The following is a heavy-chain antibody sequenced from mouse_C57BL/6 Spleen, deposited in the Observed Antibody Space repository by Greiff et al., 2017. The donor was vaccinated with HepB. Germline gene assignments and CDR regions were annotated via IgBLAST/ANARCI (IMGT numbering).Heavy chain of an antibody. CDR1: GFTFSSYA. D-gene: IGHD2-4*01. Sequence: EVQLVESGGGLVKPGGSLKLSCAASGFTFSSYAMSWVRQTPEKRLEWVATISDGGSYTYYPDNVKGRFTISRDNAKNNLYLQMSHLKSEDTAMYYCARAMNDYDVEAMDYWGQGTSVTVSS. CDR3: ARAMNDYDVEAMDY. V-gene: IGHV5-4*01. J-gene: IGHJ4*01. CDR2: ISDGGSYT.